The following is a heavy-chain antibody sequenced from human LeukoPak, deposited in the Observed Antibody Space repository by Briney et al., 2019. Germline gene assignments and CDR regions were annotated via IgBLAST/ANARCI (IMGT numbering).Heavy chain of an antibody. Sequence: PGRSLRLSCAASGFTFSSYAMHWVRQAPGKGLEWVAVISYDGSNKYYADSVKGRFTISRDNSKNTLYLQMNSLRAEDTAVYYCAKEGSYYSKSDYWGQGTLVTVSS. CDR1: GFTFSSYA. CDR2: ISYDGSNK. CDR3: AKEGSYYSKSDY. J-gene: IGHJ4*02. V-gene: IGHV3-30-3*01. D-gene: IGHD1-26*01.